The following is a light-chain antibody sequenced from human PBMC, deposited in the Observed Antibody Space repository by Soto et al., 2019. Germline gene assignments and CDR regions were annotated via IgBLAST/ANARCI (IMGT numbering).Light chain of an antibody. V-gene: IGKV3-11*01. CDR2: DAS. CDR3: QQRSNWLYT. Sequence: EIVLTQSPATLSLSPGERATLSCRASQSVSSYLAWYQQKPGQAPRLLIYDASNRATGSPARFSGSGSGTDFTLTISCLEPEDFAVYYCQQRSNWLYTFGQGTKLEIK. J-gene: IGKJ2*01. CDR1: QSVSSY.